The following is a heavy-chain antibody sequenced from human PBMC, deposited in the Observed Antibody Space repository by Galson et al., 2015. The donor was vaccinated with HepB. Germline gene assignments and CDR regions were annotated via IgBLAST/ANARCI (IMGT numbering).Heavy chain of an antibody. CDR1: FSSYA. CDR2: ISGSGGST. CDR3: AKVGTDYGGVYYFDY. J-gene: IGHJ4*02. D-gene: IGHD4-23*01. Sequence: FSSYAMSWVRQAPGKGLEWVSAISGSGGSTYYADSVKGRFTISRDNSKNTLYLQMNSLRAEDTAVYYCAKVGTDYGGVYYFDYWGQGTLVTVSS. V-gene: IGHV3-23*01.